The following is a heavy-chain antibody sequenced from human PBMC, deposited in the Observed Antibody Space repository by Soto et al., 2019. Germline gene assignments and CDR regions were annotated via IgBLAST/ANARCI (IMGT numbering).Heavy chain of an antibody. CDR2: ISSSSSTI. CDR3: ASSHRGLRYFDWLSLDY. D-gene: IGHD3-9*01. CDR1: GFTFSSYS. Sequence: PGGSLRLSCAASGFTFSSYSMNWVRQAPGKGLEWVSYISSSSSTIYYADSVKGRFTISRDNAKNSLYLQMNSLRDEDTAVYYCASSHRGLRYFDWLSLDYWGQGTLVTVSS. V-gene: IGHV3-48*02. J-gene: IGHJ4*02.